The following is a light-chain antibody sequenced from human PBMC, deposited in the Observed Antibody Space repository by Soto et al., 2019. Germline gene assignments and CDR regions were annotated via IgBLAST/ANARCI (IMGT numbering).Light chain of an antibody. V-gene: IGKV3-20*01. CDR1: QSVDSTY. J-gene: IGKJ1*01. Sequence: EIVLTQSPGTLSLSPGERGTLSCSASQSVDSTYITWYQQKPGQAPRLLIYGASGRATGIPDRFSGSGSGTDFTLTISRLEPEDFAVYYCQHYDSSRTFGQGTKVDIK. CDR3: QHYDSSRT. CDR2: GAS.